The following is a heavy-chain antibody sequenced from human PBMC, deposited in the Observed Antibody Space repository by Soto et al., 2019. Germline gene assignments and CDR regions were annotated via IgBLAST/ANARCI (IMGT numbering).Heavy chain of an antibody. J-gene: IGHJ4*02. D-gene: IGHD6-13*01. CDR3: ARVIAAAGQFDY. V-gene: IGHV4-31*03. CDR1: GGSISSGGYY. Sequence: PSETLSLTCTVSGGSISSGGYYWSWIRQHPGKGLEWIGYIYYSGSTYYNPSLKSRVTISADTSKNQFSLKLSSVTAADTAVYYCARVIAAAGQFDYWGQGTLVTVS. CDR2: IYYSGST.